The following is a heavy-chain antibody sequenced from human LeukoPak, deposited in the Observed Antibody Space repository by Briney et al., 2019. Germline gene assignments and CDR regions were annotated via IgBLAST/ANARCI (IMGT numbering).Heavy chain of an antibody. CDR1: GFXFSSYW. J-gene: IGHJ6*02. V-gene: IGHV3-7*02. CDR2: IKQDGSEK. CDR3: AKAYYYGMDV. Sequence: GGSLRLSCAASGFXFSSYWMSWVRQAPGKGLEWVANIKQDGSEKYYVDSVKGRFTISRDNAKNSLYLQMNSLRAEDTAVYYCAKAYYYGMDVWGQGTTVTVSS.